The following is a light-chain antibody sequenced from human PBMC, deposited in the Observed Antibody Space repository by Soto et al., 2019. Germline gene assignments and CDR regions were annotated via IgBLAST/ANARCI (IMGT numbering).Light chain of an antibody. V-gene: IGKV4-1*01. J-gene: IGKJ1*01. Sequence: DIVMTQSPDSLAVSLGERATVDCKSSQSILYSSNNKTYLAWYQQRPGQPPKLLIYWASTREFGIPDRFSSSGSGTDFTLTISSLQSEDFALYYCQQYNNWPETFGQGTKVDIK. CDR2: WAS. CDR1: QSILYSSNNKTY. CDR3: QQYNNWPET.